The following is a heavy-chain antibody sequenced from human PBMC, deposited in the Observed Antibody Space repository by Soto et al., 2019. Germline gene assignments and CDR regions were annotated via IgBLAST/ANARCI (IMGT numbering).Heavy chain of an antibody. CDR2: IYYSGST. CDR1: GGSVSTYS. D-gene: IGHD3-22*01. CDR3: ARTYDDSGPNSGGYGFDI. V-gene: IGHV4-59*02. Sequence: SETLSLTFTVSGGSVSTYSWRWIRQPPGKGLEWIAYIYYSGSTSYNPSLKSRVTISLDTSKNQFSLKLSSVTAADTAVYYCARTYDDSGPNSGGYGFDIWGPGTMVT. J-gene: IGHJ3*02.